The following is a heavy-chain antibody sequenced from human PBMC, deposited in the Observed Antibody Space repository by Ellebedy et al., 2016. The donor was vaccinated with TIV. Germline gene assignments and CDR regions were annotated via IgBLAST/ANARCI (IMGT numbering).Heavy chain of an antibody. V-gene: IGHV3-9*01. Sequence: GGSLRLSXAASGFTFDDYAMHWVRQAPGKGLEWVSGISWNSGSIDYADSVKGRFTISRDNAKNSLYLQMNSLRTEDTAFYYCAKGLHSVVVIAGFLDYWGQGTLVTVSS. CDR2: ISWNSGSI. J-gene: IGHJ4*02. CDR3: AKGLHSVVVIAGFLDY. CDR1: GFTFDDYA. D-gene: IGHD2-21*01.